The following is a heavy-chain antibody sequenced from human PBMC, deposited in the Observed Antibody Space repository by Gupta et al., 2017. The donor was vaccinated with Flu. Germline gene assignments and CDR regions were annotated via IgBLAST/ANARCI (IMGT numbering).Heavy chain of an antibody. CDR1: GFTFTDYA. Sequence: VESGGGEVRPGMSLRLSCGTSGFTFTDYAIHWVRQAPGKEMEWVAIVSYDGHARYYAGSVRGRFTVSRDNSKNNVDLQMERRGPGDTATYYCSNALKNDWHNFNFWGQGT. CDR3: SNALKNDWHNFNF. J-gene: IGHJ4*02. D-gene: IGHD3-9*01. CDR2: VSYDGHAR. V-gene: IGHV3-30*04.